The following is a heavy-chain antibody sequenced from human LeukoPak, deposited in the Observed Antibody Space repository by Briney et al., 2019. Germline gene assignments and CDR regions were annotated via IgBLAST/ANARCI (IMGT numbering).Heavy chain of an antibody. J-gene: IGHJ4*02. CDR2: INHSGST. V-gene: IGHV4-34*01. D-gene: IGHD6-19*01. CDR1: GGSFSGYY. CDR3: ARYSSGWYSNYYFDY. Sequence: SETLSLTCAVYGGSFSGYYWSWIRQPPGKGLEWIGEINHSGSTNYNPPLKGRVTISVDTSKNQFSLKLSSVTAADTAVYYCARYSSGWYSNYYFDYWGQGTLVTVSS.